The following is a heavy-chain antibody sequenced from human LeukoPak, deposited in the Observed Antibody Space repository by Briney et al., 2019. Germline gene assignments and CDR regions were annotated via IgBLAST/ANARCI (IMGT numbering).Heavy chain of an antibody. Sequence: GGSLRLSCAASGFTFSYYDMHWVRQATGKGLEWVSTILSTGDTYYAGSVKGRFTISRENAKNSLYPQMNGLRAGDTAVYYCARATEGFDYWGQGTLVTVSS. J-gene: IGHJ4*02. CDR2: ILSTGDT. CDR3: ARATEGFDY. CDR1: GFTFSYYD. V-gene: IGHV3-13*04.